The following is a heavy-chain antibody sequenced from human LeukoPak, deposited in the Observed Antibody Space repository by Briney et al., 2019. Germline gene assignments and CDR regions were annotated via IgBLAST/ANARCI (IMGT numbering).Heavy chain of an antibody. D-gene: IGHD5-24*01. CDR2: ISWNAAFT. Sequence: PGGSLRLSCAASGFTFDDYAMNWVRQVPGKGLEWVSNISWNAAFTNYADSLRGRFTISRDNAKNTLYLQMNRLRAEDTAVYYCAREQTNLDAFDIWGQGTMVTVSS. J-gene: IGHJ3*02. V-gene: IGHV3-20*04. CDR3: AREQTNLDAFDI. CDR1: GFTFDDYA.